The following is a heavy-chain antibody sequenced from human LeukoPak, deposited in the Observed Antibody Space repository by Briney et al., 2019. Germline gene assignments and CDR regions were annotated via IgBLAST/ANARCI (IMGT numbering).Heavy chain of an antibody. D-gene: IGHD6-19*01. V-gene: IGHV1-2*02. CDR1: GYTFTGYY. Sequence: ASVKVSCKASGYTFTGYYMHWVRQAPGQGLEWMGWINPNSGGTNYAQKFQGRVTMTRDTSISTAYMELSRLRSEDTAVYYCARGLGVFSSGWPSHWGQGTLVTVSS. CDR3: ARGLGVFSSGWPSH. CDR2: INPNSGGT. J-gene: IGHJ4*02.